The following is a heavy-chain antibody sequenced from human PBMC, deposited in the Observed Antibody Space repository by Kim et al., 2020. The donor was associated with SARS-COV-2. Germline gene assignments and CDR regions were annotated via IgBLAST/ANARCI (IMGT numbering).Heavy chain of an antibody. CDR3: ASRSYSYYFDY. V-gene: IGHV4-39*01. Sequence: SETLSLTCTVSGGSISSSSYYWGWIRQPPGKGLEWIGSIYYSGSTYYNPSLKSRVTISVDTSKNQFSLKLSSVTAADTAVYYCASRSYSYYFDYWGQGTLVTVSS. J-gene: IGHJ4*02. D-gene: IGHD1-26*01. CDR1: GGSISSSSYY. CDR2: IYYSGST.